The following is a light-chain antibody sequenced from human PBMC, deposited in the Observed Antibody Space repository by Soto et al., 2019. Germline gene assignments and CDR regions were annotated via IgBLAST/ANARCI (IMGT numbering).Light chain of an antibody. CDR1: SSDVGGYNY. CDR2: DVS. CDR3: CSYAGSPRYV. V-gene: IGLV2-11*01. Sequence: QSARTQPRSVSGSPGQSVTISCTGTSSDVGGYNYVSWYQQHPGKAPKVMIYDVSERPSGVPDRFSGSKSGNTASLTISGLQAEDEADYYCCSYAGSPRYVFGTGTKLTVL. J-gene: IGLJ1*01.